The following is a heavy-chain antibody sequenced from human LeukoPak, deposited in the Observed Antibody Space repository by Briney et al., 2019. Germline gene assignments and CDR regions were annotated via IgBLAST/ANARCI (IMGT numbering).Heavy chain of an antibody. CDR1: GYTFTGYY. CDR2: INPNSGGT. Sequence: ASVKVSCKASGYTFTGYYMHWVRQAAGQGLEWMGWINPNSGGTNYAQKFQGRVTMTRDTSISTAYMELSRLRSDDTAVCYCARDPGSYYDSSGTEYWGQGTLVTVSS. CDR3: ARDPGSYYDSSGTEY. V-gene: IGHV1-2*02. J-gene: IGHJ4*02. D-gene: IGHD3-22*01.